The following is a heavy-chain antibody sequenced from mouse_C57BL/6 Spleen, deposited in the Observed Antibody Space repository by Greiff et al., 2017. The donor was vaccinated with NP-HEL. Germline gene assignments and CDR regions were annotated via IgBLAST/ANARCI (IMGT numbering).Heavy chain of an antibody. J-gene: IGHJ4*01. CDR2: IYPGSGST. CDR3: ARRLWDAMDY. CDR1: GYTFTSYW. Sequence: QVQLQQPGAELVKPGASVKMSCKASGYTFTSYWITWVKQRPGQGLEWIGDIYPGSGSTNYNEKFKSKATLTLDTSSSTAYMQLSSLTSEDSAVYYCARRLWDAMDYWGQGTSVTVSS. V-gene: IGHV1-55*01. D-gene: IGHD1-1*02.